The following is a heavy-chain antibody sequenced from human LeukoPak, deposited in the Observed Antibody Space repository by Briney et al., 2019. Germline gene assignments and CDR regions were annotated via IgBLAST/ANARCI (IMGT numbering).Heavy chain of an antibody. J-gene: IGHJ5*02. D-gene: IGHD5-24*01. CDR3: TMATTYNWFDP. CDR2: INHSGST. V-gene: IGHV4-34*01. CDR1: GGSFSGYY. Sequence: SETLSLTCAVYGGSFSGYYWSWIRQPPGKGLEWIGEINHSGSTNYNPSLKSRVTLSVDTSKNQFSLKLSSVTAADTAVYYCTMATTYNWFDPWGQGTLVTVSS.